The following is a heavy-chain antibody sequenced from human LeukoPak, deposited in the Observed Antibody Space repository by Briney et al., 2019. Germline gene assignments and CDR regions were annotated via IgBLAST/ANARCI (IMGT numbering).Heavy chain of an antibody. CDR3: ARLHYYGSGSYCPFDY. J-gene: IGHJ4*02. D-gene: IGHD3-10*01. CDR1: GGSISSYY. CDR2: IYYSGST. Sequence: SQTLSLTCTVSGGSISSYYWSWIRQPQGKGLEWIGYIYYSGSTNYNPSLKSRVTISVDTSKNQFSLKLSSVTAADTAVYYCARLHYYGSGSYCPFDYWGQGTLVTVSS. V-gene: IGHV4-59*08.